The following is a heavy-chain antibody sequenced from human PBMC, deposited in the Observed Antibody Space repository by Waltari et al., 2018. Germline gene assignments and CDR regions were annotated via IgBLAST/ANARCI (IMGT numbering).Heavy chain of an antibody. J-gene: IGHJ6*02. CDR3: ARVWGYYGSGSYYRVLYYYGMDV. D-gene: IGHD3-10*01. CDR2: MNPNSGNT. V-gene: IGHV1-8*03. Sequence: GYTFTSYDINWVRQATGQGLEWMGWMNPNSGNTGYAQKFQGRVTITRNTSISTASMELSSLRSEDTAVYYCARVWGYYGSGSYYRVLYYYGMDVWGQGTTVTVSS. CDR1: GYTFTSYD.